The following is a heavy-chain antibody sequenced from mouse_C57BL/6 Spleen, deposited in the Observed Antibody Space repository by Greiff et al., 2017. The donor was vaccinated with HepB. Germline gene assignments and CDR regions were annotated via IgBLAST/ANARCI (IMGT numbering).Heavy chain of an antibody. Sequence: VQLQQSGAELVRPGTSVKVSCTASGYAFTNYLIHWVKQRPGQGLEWIGVINPGSGGTNYNEKFKGKATLTADKSSNTAYMQLSSLTSEDSAVFCCARSADSHECGSREFEYWGPGTLVTVSA. CDR2: INPGSGGT. D-gene: IGHD1-1*01. J-gene: IGHJ3*01. V-gene: IGHV1-54*01. CDR3: ARSADSHECGSREFEY. CDR1: GYAFTNYL.